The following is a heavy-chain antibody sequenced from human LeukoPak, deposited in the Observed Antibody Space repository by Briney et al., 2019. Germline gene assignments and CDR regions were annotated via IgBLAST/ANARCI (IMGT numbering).Heavy chain of an antibody. CDR3: ASPITGTTRRGFDAFDI. D-gene: IGHD1-7*01. CDR1: GGSSSGYY. J-gene: IGHJ3*02. CDR2: INHSGGT. Sequence: SETLSLTCAVYGGSSSGYYWSWIRQPPGKGLGWIGEINHSGGTNYNPSLKSRVTISVDTSKNQFSLKLSSATAADTAVYYCASPITGTTRRGFDAFDIWGQGTMVTVSS. V-gene: IGHV4-34*01.